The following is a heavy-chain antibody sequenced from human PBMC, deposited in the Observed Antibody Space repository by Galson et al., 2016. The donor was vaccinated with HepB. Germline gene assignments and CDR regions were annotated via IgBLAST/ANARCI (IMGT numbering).Heavy chain of an antibody. CDR2: IYHSGST. Sequence: SETLSLTCAVSGVSISGTTWWSWVRQPPGKGLEWIGEIYHSGSTNYNPSLQSRVTISVDTSKNQFSLNLNSVTAADTALYYWVRNGYYCLDAWGQGTTVTVSS. V-gene: IGHV4-4*02. J-gene: IGHJ6*02. CDR1: GVSISGTTW. CDR3: VRNGYYCLDA.